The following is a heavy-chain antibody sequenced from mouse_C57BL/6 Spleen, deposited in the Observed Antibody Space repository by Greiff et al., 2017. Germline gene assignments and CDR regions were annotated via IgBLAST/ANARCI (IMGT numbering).Heavy chain of an antibody. J-gene: IGHJ2*01. CDR3: ARRRERYDGYY. V-gene: IGHV1-82*01. CDR1: GYAFSSSW. Sequence: VQRVESGPELVKPGASVKISCKASGYAFSSSWMNWVKQRPGKGLEWIGRIYPGDGDTNYNGKFKGKATLTADKSSSTAYMQLSSLTSEDSAVYFCARRRERYDGYYWGQGTTLTVSS. D-gene: IGHD2-3*01. CDR2: IYPGDGDT.